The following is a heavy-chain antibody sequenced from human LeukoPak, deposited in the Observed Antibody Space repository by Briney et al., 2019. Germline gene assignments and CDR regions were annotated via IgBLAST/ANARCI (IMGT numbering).Heavy chain of an antibody. CDR3: ARRYCSGGSCAEYFQH. D-gene: IGHD2-15*01. J-gene: IGHJ1*01. Sequence: GGSLRLSCAASGFTFSSYWMHWVRQAPGKGLVWVSRINSDGSSTSYADSVKGRFTTSRDNAKNTLYLQMNSLRAEDTAVYYCARRYCSGGSCAEYFQHWGPGTLVTVSS. CDR2: INSDGSST. V-gene: IGHV3-74*01. CDR1: GFTFSSYW.